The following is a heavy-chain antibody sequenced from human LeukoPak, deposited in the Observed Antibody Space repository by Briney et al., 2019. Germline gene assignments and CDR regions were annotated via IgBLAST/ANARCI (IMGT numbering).Heavy chain of an antibody. V-gene: IGHV3-21*01. D-gene: IGHD1-1*01. CDR3: ARGGTAVREMDC. J-gene: IGHJ4*02. Sequence: GGSLRLSCAASGFTFSSYSMNWVRQAPGKGLEWVSSISGDSIYIYYSDSVKGRFTISRDNAKNSLYLQMNSLRAEDTAVYYCARGGTAVREMDCWGQGTLVTVSS. CDR1: GFTFSSYS. CDR2: ISGDSIYI.